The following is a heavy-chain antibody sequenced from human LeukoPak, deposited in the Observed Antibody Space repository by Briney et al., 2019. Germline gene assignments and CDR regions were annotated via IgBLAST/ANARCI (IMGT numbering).Heavy chain of an antibody. Sequence: ASVKVSCKASGYTFTGYYMHWVRQAPGQGLEWMGWIYPHSGGTNYAQKFQGWVTMTRDTSISTAYMELSRLRSDDTAVYYCARGVLGGTSYYYYDGMDXXXQXXTXTVXS. CDR3: ARGVLGGTSYYYYDGMDX. CDR1: GYTFTGYY. V-gene: IGHV1-2*04. D-gene: IGHD1-26*01. J-gene: IGHJ6*01. CDR2: IYPHSGGT.